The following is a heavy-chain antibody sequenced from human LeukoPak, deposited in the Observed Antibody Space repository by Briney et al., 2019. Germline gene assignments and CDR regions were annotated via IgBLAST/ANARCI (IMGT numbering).Heavy chain of an antibody. V-gene: IGHV3-48*04. CDR1: GFTFSSYA. D-gene: IGHD5-12*01. CDR3: ARDLVADDAFDI. J-gene: IGHJ3*02. CDR2: ISSSGSTI. Sequence: HPGGSLRLSCAASGFTFSSYAMSWVRQAPGKGLEWVSYISSSGSTIYYADSVKGRFTISRDNAKNSLYLQMNSLRAEDTAVYYCARDLVADDAFDIWGQGTMVTVSS.